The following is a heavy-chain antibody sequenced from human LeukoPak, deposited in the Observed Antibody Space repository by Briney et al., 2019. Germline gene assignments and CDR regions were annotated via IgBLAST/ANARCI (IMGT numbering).Heavy chain of an antibody. J-gene: IGHJ4*02. V-gene: IGHV4-38-2*02. CDR1: DYSITSGYY. D-gene: IGHD4-23*01. CDR3: ARLDYGGTHGDY. Sequence: SETLSLTCNVSDYSITSGYYWGWIRPPPGKGREWIGSFYHSGNTYYNPSLKSRVTISVDTSKNQFSLKLSSVTAADTAVYYCARLDYGGTHGDYWGQGTLVTVSS. CDR2: FYHSGNT.